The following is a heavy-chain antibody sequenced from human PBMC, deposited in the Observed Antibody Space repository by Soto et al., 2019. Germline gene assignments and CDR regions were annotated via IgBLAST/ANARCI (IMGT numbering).Heavy chain of an antibody. V-gene: IGHV3-30*18. CDR2: ISYDGRNK. J-gene: IGHJ6*02. CDR1: GFTFSSYG. Sequence: QVQLVESGGGVVQPGRSLRLSCAASGFTFSSYGMHWVRQAPGKGLEWVAVISYDGRNKNYADSAKGRFTISRDNSKNTLYLQMNSLRAEDTAVYYCAKDLQRFLGHYYGMDVWGQGTTVTVSS. CDR3: AKDLQRFLGHYYGMDV. D-gene: IGHD3-3*01.